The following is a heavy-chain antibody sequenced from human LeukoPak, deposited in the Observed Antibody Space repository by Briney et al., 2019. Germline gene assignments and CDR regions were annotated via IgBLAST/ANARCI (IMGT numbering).Heavy chain of an antibody. Sequence: GASVKVSCKASGYTFTGHSIHWVRQAPGQGLEWMGWVSPKSGGTKYAQKFQGRVTMTRDTSISTVHMELTSLRSDDTAVYYCARDPGVTNWFDPWGQGTLVTVSS. CDR1: GYTFTGHS. D-gene: IGHD2-21*02. CDR2: VSPKSGGT. V-gene: IGHV1-2*02. CDR3: ARDPGVTNWFDP. J-gene: IGHJ5*02.